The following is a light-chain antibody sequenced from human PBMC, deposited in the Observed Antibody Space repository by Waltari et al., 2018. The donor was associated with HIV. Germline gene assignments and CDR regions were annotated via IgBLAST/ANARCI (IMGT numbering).Light chain of an antibody. CDR1: SSDVGGYNF. V-gene: IGLV2-23*02. CDR3: CSYAGSRTWV. J-gene: IGLJ3*02. Sequence: QSALTQPASVSGSPGQSITVSCTGTSSDVGGYNFFSWYQQHPGKAPTLIIFDVFKRPAGVSERFSGSRSGNTASLTVSGLQAEDEADYYCCSYAGSRTWVFGGGTALTVL. CDR2: DVF.